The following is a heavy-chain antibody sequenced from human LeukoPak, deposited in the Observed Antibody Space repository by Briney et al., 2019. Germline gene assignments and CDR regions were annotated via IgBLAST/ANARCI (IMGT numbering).Heavy chain of an antibody. CDR2: IFTSGST. CDR1: GGSISSGSYY. D-gene: IGHD3-10*01. V-gene: IGHV4-61*02. CDR3: AREGKITMVRGVIRYYYMDV. J-gene: IGHJ6*03. Sequence: PSETLSLTCTVSGGSISSGSYYWSWIRQPAGKGLEWIGRIFTSGSTKYNPSLKSRVTISVDTSKNQFSLKLSSVTAADTAVYYCAREGKITMVRGVIRYYYMDVRGKGTTVTISS.